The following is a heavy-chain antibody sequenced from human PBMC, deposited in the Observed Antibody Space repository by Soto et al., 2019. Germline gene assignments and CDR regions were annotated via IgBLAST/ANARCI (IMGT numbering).Heavy chain of an antibody. Sequence: QVQLGQSGAEVKKPGASVKVSCKASGYTFITNDINWVRQAPGQGLEWLGWMKPSTGDSGSDPDFQGRITMTRDTATSTAYLEPTSLTFEDTAVYYCARGGPAAWFDLWGQGSLVIVSS. CDR1: GYTFITND. CDR2: MKPSTGDS. J-gene: IGHJ5*02. D-gene: IGHD6-13*01. CDR3: ARGGPAAWFDL. V-gene: IGHV1-8*01.